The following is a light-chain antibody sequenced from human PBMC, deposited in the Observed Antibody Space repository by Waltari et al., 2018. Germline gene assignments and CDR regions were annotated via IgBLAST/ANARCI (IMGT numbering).Light chain of an antibody. Sequence: SYVLTQPPSVSVAPGKTARITCGGNKIGSQRVHWYQQKAGQAPVLVVYDDSDRPSGIPERFSGSNFGNTATLTIRGVEGGDEADYYCEVWDSSDDHVVFGGGTKLTVL. J-gene: IGLJ2*01. CDR2: DDS. V-gene: IGLV3-21*03. CDR3: EVWDSSDDHVV. CDR1: KIGSQR.